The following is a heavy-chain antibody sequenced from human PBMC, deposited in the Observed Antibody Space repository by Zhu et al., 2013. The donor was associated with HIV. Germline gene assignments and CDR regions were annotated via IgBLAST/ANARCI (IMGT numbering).Heavy chain of an antibody. J-gene: IGHJ6*02. CDR3: ARDSSTVTGYYYSYYGMDV. CDR1: GGTFSSYA. D-gene: IGHD4-17*01. CDR2: IIPIFGTA. Sequence: QVQLVQSGAEVKKPGSSVKVSCKASGGTFSSYAISWVRQAPGQGLEWMGGIIPIFGTANYAQKFQGRVTITADESTSTAYMELSSLRSEDTAVYYCARDSSTVTGYYYSYYGMDVWGQGTTVTVSS. V-gene: IGHV1-69*01.